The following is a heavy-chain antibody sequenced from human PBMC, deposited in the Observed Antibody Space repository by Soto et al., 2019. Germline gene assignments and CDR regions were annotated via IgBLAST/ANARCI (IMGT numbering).Heavy chain of an antibody. V-gene: IGHV4-34*01. CDR1: GGSFSGYI. CDR2: INQSGSA. D-gene: IGHD2-8*02. J-gene: IGHJ4*02. CDR3: ARGLIPGSQYSWGWYYFDS. Sequence: QVQLQQSGAGLLKPSETLSLTCDVYGGSFSGYIWTWICQTPGRGRQGMGQINQSGSANYNPSLKSRVTISVRTSNGQSPLELSSVTAEDTAVYYCARGLIPGSQYSWGWYYFDSWGQGTQVTVSS.